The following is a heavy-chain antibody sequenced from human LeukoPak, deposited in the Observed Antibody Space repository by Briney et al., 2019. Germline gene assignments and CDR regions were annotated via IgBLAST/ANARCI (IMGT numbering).Heavy chain of an antibody. CDR3: ARGVSSAIDW. Sequence: GGPLRLSCAASDFSFSTYWMNWVRQAPGKGLEWVANINGDGRDTYYVGSVRGRFTISRDNADNSLYLQMNSLRGDDTAVYYCARGVSSAIDWWGQGTLVTVSS. CDR1: DFSFSTYW. CDR2: INGDGRDT. D-gene: IGHD3-22*01. J-gene: IGHJ4*02. V-gene: IGHV3-7*01.